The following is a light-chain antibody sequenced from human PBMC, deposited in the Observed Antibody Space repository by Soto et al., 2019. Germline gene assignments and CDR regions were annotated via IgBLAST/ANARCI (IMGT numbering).Light chain of an antibody. Sequence: EIVITQSPATVSVSPGERAALSCRASQSVSSDLAWYQQKPGQAPRLLIYSASTRATGIPGRFSGSGSGTEFTLTISSLQSEDFAVYYCQQYNNWPPLPFGQGTRLEI. V-gene: IGKV3-15*01. CDR2: SAS. CDR3: QQYNNWPPLP. CDR1: QSVSSD. J-gene: IGKJ5*01.